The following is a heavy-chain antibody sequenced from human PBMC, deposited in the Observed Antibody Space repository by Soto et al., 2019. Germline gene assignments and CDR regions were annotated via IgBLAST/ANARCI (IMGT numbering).Heavy chain of an antibody. V-gene: IGHV4-4*07. CDR1: GGSISSYY. D-gene: IGHD3-10*01. J-gene: IGHJ6*02. Sequence: SETLSLTCTVSGGSISSYYWSWIRQPAGKGLEWIGRIYTSGSTDYNASLKSRVTMSVDPFKNQFSLKLSSVTAADTAVYYCAREAFNVLLWFVELPATYYYYGMDVWGQGTTVTVSS. CDR3: AREAFNVLLWFVELPATYYYYGMDV. CDR2: IYTSGST.